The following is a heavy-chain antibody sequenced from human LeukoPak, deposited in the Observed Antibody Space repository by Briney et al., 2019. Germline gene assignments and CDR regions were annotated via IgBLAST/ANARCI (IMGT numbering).Heavy chain of an antibody. CDR2: IGWNSGSI. V-gene: IGHV3-9*01. CDR1: GFTFDDYA. J-gene: IGHJ6*02. CDR3: AKEIAVAADYATDYYYGMDV. Sequence: GGSLRLSCAASGFTFDDYAMHWVRQAPGKGLEWVSGIGWNSGSIGYADSVKGRFTISRDNAKNSLYLQMNSLRAEDTALYYCAKEIAVAADYATDYYYGMDVWGQGTTVTVSS. D-gene: IGHD6-19*01.